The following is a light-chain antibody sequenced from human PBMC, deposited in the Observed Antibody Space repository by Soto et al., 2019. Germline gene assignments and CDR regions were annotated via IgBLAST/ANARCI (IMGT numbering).Light chain of an antibody. J-gene: IGKJ3*01. V-gene: IGKV4-1*01. Sequence: DIVMTQSPDSLAVSLGERATINCKASQSVFFTSNNKDYLAWYQQKPGQPPKLLIYWASTRESGVPDRFSGSGSGTDFTLSISRLQAEDVAVYYCQQYYFPQVTFGPGTKVDIK. CDR1: QSVFFTSNNKDY. CDR2: WAS. CDR3: QQYYFPQVT.